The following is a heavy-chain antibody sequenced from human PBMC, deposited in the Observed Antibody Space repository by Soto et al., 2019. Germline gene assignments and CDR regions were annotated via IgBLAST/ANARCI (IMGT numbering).Heavy chain of an antibody. D-gene: IGHD3-3*01. CDR2: TYYRSKWYN. CDR1: GDSVSSNSAA. V-gene: IGHV6-1*01. Sequence: SQTLSLTCAISGDSVSSNSAAWNWIRQSPSRGLEWLGRTYYRSKWYNDYAVSVKSRITINPDTSKNQFSLQLNSVTPEDTAVYYCARAPLDYYDFWSGLPDYYYYGMDVWGQGTTVTVSS. J-gene: IGHJ6*02. CDR3: ARAPLDYYDFWSGLPDYYYYGMDV.